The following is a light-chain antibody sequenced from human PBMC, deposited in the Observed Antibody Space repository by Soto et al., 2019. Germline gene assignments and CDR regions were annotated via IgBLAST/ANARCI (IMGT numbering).Light chain of an antibody. CDR3: QQYGSSPPIT. V-gene: IGKV3-20*01. CDR2: GAS. CDR1: QSVSNNY. Sequence: EIVLTQSPGTLSLSPGERATLSCRASQSVSNNYFAWYQQKPGQAPRLLIYGASTRATGIPDRXSGSXSGXXXXXXXXXXXPEDFAVXXCQQYGSSPPITFGQGTRLELK. J-gene: IGKJ5*01.